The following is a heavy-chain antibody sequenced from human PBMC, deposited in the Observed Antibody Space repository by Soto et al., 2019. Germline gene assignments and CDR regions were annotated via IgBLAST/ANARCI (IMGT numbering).Heavy chain of an antibody. CDR3: ARGATSQLNYYYGMDV. CDR1: GYSFTSYW. J-gene: IGHJ6*02. CDR2: IDPSDSYT. D-gene: IGHD1-26*01. V-gene: IGHV5-10-1*01. Sequence: PGESLKISCKGSGYSFTSYWISWVRQMPGKGLEWMGRIDPSDSYTNYSPSFQGHVTTSADKSISTAYLQWSSLKASDTAMYYCARGATSQLNYYYGMDVWGQGTTVTVSS.